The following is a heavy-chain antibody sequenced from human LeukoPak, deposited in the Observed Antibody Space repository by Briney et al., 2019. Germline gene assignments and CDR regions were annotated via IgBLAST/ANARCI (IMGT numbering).Heavy chain of an antibody. V-gene: IGHV4-4*07. CDR2: IHNSGST. J-gene: IGHJ4*02. CDR3: ARDVAPDC. CDR1: GGSISTYY. Sequence: PSETLSLTCTVSGGSISTYYWTWIRQPAGKGLEWIGRIHNSGSTKYNPSLKSRVTMSLDPSQNQFYPILGPVTAADTADYYCARDVAPDCWGQGTLVIVSS.